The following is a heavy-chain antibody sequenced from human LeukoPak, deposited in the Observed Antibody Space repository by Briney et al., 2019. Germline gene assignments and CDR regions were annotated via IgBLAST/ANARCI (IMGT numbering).Heavy chain of an antibody. CDR1: GYTFTSYW. J-gene: IGHJ4*02. D-gene: IGHD3-10*01. V-gene: IGHV5-10-1*01. CDR3: VRHYASGQDY. CDR2: IDPRDSFT. Sequence: GESLKISCKASGYTFTSYWISRVRHTPGKGLEWMARIDPRDSFTRYGPSFQGHVTISSDKSINTAYLHWSSLKASDTATYYCVRHYASGQDYWGQGTLVTVSS.